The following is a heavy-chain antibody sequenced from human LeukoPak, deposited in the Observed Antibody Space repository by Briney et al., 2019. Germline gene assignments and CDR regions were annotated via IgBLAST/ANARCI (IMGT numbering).Heavy chain of an antibody. CDR2: ISGSGGST. CDR1: GFTFSSYA. CDR3: AKSRTGYSSSWYAY. V-gene: IGHV3-23*01. D-gene: IGHD6-13*01. J-gene: IGHJ4*02. Sequence: GGSLRLSCAASGFTFSSYAMSWVRQAPGKGLEWVSAISGSGGSTYYADSVKGRFTISRDNSKNTLYLQMNSLRAEDTAVYYCAKSRTGYSSSWYAYWGQGTLVAVSS.